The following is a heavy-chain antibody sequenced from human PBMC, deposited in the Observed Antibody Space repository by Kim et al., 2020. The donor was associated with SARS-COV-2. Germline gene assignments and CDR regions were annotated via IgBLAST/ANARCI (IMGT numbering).Heavy chain of an antibody. J-gene: IGHJ4*02. V-gene: IGHV3-30*18. Sequence: GGSLRLSCAASGFTFSSYGMHWVRQAPGKGLEWVAVISYDGSNKYYADSVKGRFTISRDNSKNTLYLQMNSLRAEDTAVYYCAKDYYDSSGYYRRFDYWGQGTLVTVSS. D-gene: IGHD3-22*01. CDR3: AKDYYDSSGYYRRFDY. CDR2: ISYDGSNK. CDR1: GFTFSSYG.